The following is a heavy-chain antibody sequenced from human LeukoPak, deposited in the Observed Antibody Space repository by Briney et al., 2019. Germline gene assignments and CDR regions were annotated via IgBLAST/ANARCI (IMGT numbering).Heavy chain of an antibody. D-gene: IGHD5-18*01. J-gene: IGHJ4*02. CDR1: GYTFTSCY. Sequence: ASVKVSCKASGYTFTSCYMHWVRQAPGQGFEWMGIINPSGGSTSYAQKFQGRVTMTRDTSTSTVYMELSSLRSEDTAVYYCARDNRAMGHLDYWGQGTLVTVSS. CDR2: INPSGGST. CDR3: ARDNRAMGHLDY. V-gene: IGHV1-46*01.